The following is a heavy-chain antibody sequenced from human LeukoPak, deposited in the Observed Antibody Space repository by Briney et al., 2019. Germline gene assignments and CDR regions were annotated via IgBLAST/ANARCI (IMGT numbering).Heavy chain of an antibody. D-gene: IGHD2-2*01. CDR3: ARGAVVPATSVWFDP. CDR1: GYIFTGYY. CDR2: INPNSGGT. J-gene: IGHJ5*02. V-gene: IGHV1-2*02. Sequence: ASVKVSCKASGYIFTGYYMHWVRQAPGQGLEWMGWINPNSGGTNYAQKFQGRVTMTRDTSISTAYMELSRLRSDDTAVYYCARGAVVPATSVWFDPWGQGTLVTVSS.